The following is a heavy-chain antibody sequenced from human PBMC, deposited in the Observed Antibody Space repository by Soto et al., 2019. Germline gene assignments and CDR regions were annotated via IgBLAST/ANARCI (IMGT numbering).Heavy chain of an antibody. J-gene: IGHJ4*02. CDR1: GYTFTSYG. D-gene: IGHD2-15*01. V-gene: IGHV1-18*01. CDR2: ISAYNGNT. CDR3: ARDCSGGSCYSATREFDY. Sequence: GASVKVSFKASGYTFTSYGISWVRQAPGQGLEWMGWISAYNGNTNYAQKLQGRVTMTTDTSTSTAYMELRSLRSDDTAVYYCARDCSGGSCYSATREFDYWGQGTLVTVSS.